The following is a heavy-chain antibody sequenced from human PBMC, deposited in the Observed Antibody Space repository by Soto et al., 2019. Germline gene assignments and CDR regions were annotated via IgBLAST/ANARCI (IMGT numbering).Heavy chain of an antibody. V-gene: IGHV1-69*12. D-gene: IGHD3-22*01. CDR1: GGTFSSYA. J-gene: IGHJ4*02. CDR2: IIPMFGTA. Sequence: QVQLVQSGAEVKKPGSSVKVSCKTSGGTFSSYAISWVRQAPGQGLEWMGGIIPMFGTANYAQKFPGRVTITADDSTSPAYMELSSLRSEDTAVYYCARSRAISYDSRGYYYSTFDYWGQGTLVTVSS. CDR3: ARSRAISYDSRGYYYSTFDY.